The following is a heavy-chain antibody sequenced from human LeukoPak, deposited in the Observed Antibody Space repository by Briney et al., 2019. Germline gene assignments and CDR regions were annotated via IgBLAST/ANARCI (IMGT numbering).Heavy chain of an antibody. CDR1: GFTFDDYG. D-gene: IGHD6-13*01. J-gene: IGHJ4*02. CDR3: AKGGIAAPFDY. V-gene: IGHV3-20*04. Sequence: PGGSLRLSCAASGFTFDDYGLSWVRQAPGKGLEWVSGINWNGGSTGYADSVKGRFTISRDNAKKSLYLQMHSLRAEDTAVYYCAKGGIAAPFDYWGQGTLVTVSS. CDR2: INWNGGST.